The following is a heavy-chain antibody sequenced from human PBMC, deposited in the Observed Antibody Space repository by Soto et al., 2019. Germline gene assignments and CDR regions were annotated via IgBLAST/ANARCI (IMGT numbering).Heavy chain of an antibody. Sequence: SETLSLTCAVYGGSFSGYYWSWIRQPPGKGLEWIGEINHSGSTNYNPSLKSRVTISVDTSKNQFSLKLSSVTAADTAVYYCGKVLIGATRHTDVDSWGQGTLVTVSS. J-gene: IGHJ4*02. CDR3: GKVLIGATRHTDVDS. CDR1: GGSFSGYY. CDR2: INHSGST. V-gene: IGHV4-34*01. D-gene: IGHD2-15*01.